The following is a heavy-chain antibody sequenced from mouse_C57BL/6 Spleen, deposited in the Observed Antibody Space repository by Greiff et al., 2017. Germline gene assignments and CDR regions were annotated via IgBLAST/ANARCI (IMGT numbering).Heavy chain of an antibody. V-gene: IGHV5-4*01. Sequence: DVMLVESGGGLVKPGGSLKLSCAASGFTFSSYAMSWVRQTPEKRLEWVATISDGGSYTYYPDNVKGRFTISRDNAKNNLYLQMSHLKSEDTAMYYCAREGRLYAMDYWGQGTSVTVSS. J-gene: IGHJ4*01. CDR2: ISDGGSYT. CDR3: AREGRLYAMDY. CDR1: GFTFSSYA. D-gene: IGHD3-3*01.